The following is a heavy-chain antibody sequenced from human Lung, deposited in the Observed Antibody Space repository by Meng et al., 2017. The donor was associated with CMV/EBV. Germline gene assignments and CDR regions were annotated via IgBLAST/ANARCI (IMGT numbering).Heavy chain of an antibody. CDR3: ARDSVVVPGRIYYYAMDV. D-gene: IGHD2-2*01. Sequence: GGSLRLXCAASGFSFSSYWMHWVRQAPGRGLVWVAHINNDGSSTTYADSVKGRFTISRDNAKNTVFLQMHSLGVEDTAVYYCARDSVVVPGRIYYYAMDVWXHGTXVTGSS. CDR2: INNDGSST. V-gene: IGHV3-74*01. J-gene: IGHJ6*01. CDR1: GFSFSSYW.